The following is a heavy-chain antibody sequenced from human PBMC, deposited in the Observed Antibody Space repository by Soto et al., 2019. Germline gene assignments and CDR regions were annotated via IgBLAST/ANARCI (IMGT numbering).Heavy chain of an antibody. CDR1: GFTAGVTFRTFA. V-gene: IGHV3-21*01. D-gene: IGHD3-10*01. CDR2: ISSSSSYI. Sequence: GGSLRLSCTASGFTAGVTFRTFAMNWVRQAPGKGLEWVSSISSSSSYIYYADSVKGRFTISRDDAKNSLYLQMNSLRAEDTAVYYCAREGVQHGSGPYYYYGMDVWGQGTTVTVSS. J-gene: IGHJ6*02. CDR3: AREGVQHGSGPYYYYGMDV.